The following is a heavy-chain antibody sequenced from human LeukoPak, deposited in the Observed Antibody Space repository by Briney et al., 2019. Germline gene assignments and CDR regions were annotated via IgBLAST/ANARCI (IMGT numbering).Heavy chain of an antibody. CDR1: GFTFSSYA. D-gene: IGHD6-13*01. Sequence: GGSLRLSCAASGFTFSSYAMSWVRQAPGKGLEWVSAISGSGGSTYYADSVKGRFTISRDNSKNTLYLQMNSLRAEDTAVYYCAKALKYSSSWYYYYYGMDVWGQGTTVAVSS. J-gene: IGHJ6*02. CDR2: ISGSGGST. V-gene: IGHV3-23*01. CDR3: AKALKYSSSWYYYYYGMDV.